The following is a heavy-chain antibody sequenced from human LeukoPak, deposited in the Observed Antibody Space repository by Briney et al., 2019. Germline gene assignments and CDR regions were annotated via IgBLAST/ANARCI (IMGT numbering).Heavy chain of an antibody. CDR1: GYSISSGYS. J-gene: IGHJ4*02. CDR2: IYHSGST. Sequence: PPETLSLTCTVSGYSISSGYSWGWIRQPPGKGREGIGTIYHSGSTYYNPSLKSRVTISVDTSKNQFSLKLSSVTAADTAVYYCARGPGSAYSSSWFLLYYFDYWGQGTLVTVSS. V-gene: IGHV4-38-2*02. CDR3: ARGPGSAYSSSWFLLYYFDY. D-gene: IGHD6-13*01.